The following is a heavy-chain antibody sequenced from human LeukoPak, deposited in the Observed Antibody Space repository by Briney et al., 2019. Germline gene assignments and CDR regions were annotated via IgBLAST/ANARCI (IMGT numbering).Heavy chain of an antibody. V-gene: IGHV1-18*01. D-gene: IGHD1-7*01. J-gene: IGHJ3*02. Sequence: ASVKVSCKASGYTFTSYGISWVRQAPGQGLEWMGWIGAYNGNTNYAQKLQGRVTMTTDTSTSTAYMELRSLRSDDTAVYYCARVGGITGTTLDDDAFDIWGQGTMVTVSS. CDR2: IGAYNGNT. CDR1: GYTFTSYG. CDR3: ARVGGITGTTLDDDAFDI.